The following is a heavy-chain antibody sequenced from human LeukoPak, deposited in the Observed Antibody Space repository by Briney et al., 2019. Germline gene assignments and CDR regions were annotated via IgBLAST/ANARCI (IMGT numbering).Heavy chain of an antibody. J-gene: IGHJ4*02. V-gene: IGHV4-4*02. CDR1: GDSISTNEW. Sequence: PSGTLSLTCSVSGDSISTNEWWSWVRQPPGKGLEWIGEVFHSGSTNYNPSLKSRVTISIDKSKNQFSLEVTSVTAAVTAIYYCARDLAVAGTNYFDFWGQGVLVTVSS. CDR3: ARDLAVAGTNYFDF. CDR2: VFHSGST. D-gene: IGHD6-19*01.